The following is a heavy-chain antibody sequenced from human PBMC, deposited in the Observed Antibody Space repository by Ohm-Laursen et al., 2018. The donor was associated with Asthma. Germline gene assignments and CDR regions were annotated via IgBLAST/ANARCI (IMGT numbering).Heavy chain of an antibody. Sequence: SLRLSCSASGFTFSSYSMNWVRQAPGKGLEWVSSISSSSSYIYYADSVKGRFTISRDNAKNSLYLQMNSLRAEDTAVYYCARDFVRYFGRALDFWGQGTTVTVSS. V-gene: IGHV3-21*01. CDR2: ISSSSSYI. J-gene: IGHJ6*02. D-gene: IGHD3-9*01. CDR1: GFTFSSYS. CDR3: ARDFVRYFGRALDF.